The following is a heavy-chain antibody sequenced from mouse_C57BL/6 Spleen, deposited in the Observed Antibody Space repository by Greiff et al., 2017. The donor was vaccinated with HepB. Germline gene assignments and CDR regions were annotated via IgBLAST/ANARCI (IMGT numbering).Heavy chain of an antibody. V-gene: IGHV1-81*01. CDR2: IYPRSGNT. Sequence: QVQLQQSGAELARPGASVKLSCKASGYTFTSYGISWVKQSTGQGLEWIGEIYPRSGNTYYNEKFKGKATLTADKSSSTAYMELRSLTSEDSAVYFCARRIYYDYDGDAMDYWGQGTSVTVSS. J-gene: IGHJ4*01. D-gene: IGHD2-4*01. CDR3: ARRIYYDYDGDAMDY. CDR1: GYTFTSYG.